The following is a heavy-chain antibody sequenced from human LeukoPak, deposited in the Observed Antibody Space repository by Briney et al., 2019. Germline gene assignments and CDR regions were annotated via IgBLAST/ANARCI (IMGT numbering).Heavy chain of an antibody. D-gene: IGHD5-18*01. Sequence: SSETLSLTCAVYGGSFSGYYWSWIRQPPGKGLEWIGEINHSGSTNYNPSLKSRVTISVDTSKNQFSLKLSSVTAADTAVYYCAREGNTAMVPSINAHYYMDVWGKGTTVTVSS. J-gene: IGHJ6*03. CDR2: INHSGST. CDR3: AREGNTAMVPSINAHYYMDV. V-gene: IGHV4-34*01. CDR1: GGSFSGYY.